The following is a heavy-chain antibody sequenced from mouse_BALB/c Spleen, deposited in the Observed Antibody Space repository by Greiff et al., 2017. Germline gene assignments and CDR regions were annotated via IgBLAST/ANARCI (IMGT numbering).Heavy chain of an antibody. CDR2: ISSGGSYT. Sequence: EVKLVESGGDLVKPGGSLKLSCAASGFTFSSYGMSWVRQTPDKRLEWVATISSGGSYTYYPDSVKGRFTISRDNAKNTLYLQMSSLKSEDTAMYYCARHTYRYFDYWGQGTTLTVSS. CDR1: GFTFSSYG. V-gene: IGHV5-6*01. J-gene: IGHJ2*01. D-gene: IGHD2-14*01. CDR3: ARHTYRYFDY.